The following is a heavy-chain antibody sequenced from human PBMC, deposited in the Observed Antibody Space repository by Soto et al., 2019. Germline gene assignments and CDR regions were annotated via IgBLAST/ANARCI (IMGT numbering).Heavy chain of an antibody. V-gene: IGHV3-23*01. CDR2: ISGSGGST. J-gene: IGHJ4*02. CDR3: AKTAEAVAGTVHGY. CDR1: GFTFSSYA. Sequence: GSLRLSCSSSGFTFSSYAMSWVRQAPGEGLEWVSAISGSGGSTYYADSVKGRFTISRDNSKNTLYLQMNSLRAEDTALYYCAKTAEAVAGTVHGYWGQGTLVTVSS. D-gene: IGHD6-19*01.